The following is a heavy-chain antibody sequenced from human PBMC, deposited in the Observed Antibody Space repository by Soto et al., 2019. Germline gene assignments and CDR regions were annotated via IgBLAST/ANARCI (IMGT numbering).Heavy chain of an antibody. CDR1: GYTFTGYY. V-gene: IGHV1-2*04. J-gene: IGHJ3*02. D-gene: IGHD4-17*01. CDR3: ARSWGDYENDAFDI. CDR2: INPNSGGT. Sequence: GASVKVSCKASGYTFTGYYMHWVRQAPGQGLEWMGWINPNSGGTNYAQKFQGWVTMTRDTSISTAYMELSRLRSDDTAVYYCARSWGDYENDAFDIWGQGTMVTVSS.